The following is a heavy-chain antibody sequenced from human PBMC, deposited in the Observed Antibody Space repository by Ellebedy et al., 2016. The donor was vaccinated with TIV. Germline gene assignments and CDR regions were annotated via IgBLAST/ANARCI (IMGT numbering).Heavy chain of an antibody. CDR3: ARETPNRAFDI. D-gene: IGHD1-14*01. V-gene: IGHV3-7*01. J-gene: IGHJ3*02. Sequence: PGGSLRLFCAASGFTFSHYYMTWVRQAPGKGLEWVANIDQNGGEKSYVDSVKGRFTISRDNAKTSLFLQMNSLRAEDTAVYYCARETPNRAFDIWGQGAMVTVSS. CDR1: GFTFSHYY. CDR2: IDQNGGEK.